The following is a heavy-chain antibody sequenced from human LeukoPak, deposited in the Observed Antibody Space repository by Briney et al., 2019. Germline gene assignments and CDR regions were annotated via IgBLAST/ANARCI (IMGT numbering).Heavy chain of an antibody. CDR2: ISSYSNYI. J-gene: IGHJ4*02. V-gene: IGHV3-21*01. CDR1: GFTFSDYY. Sequence: NAGGSLRLSCAASGFTFSDYYMNWVRQAPGKGLEWVSSISSYSNYIYYADSVKGRFTISRDNAKNSLYLQMNSLRAEDTAVYYCARDRLPPGSSGYEIPKEYYFDYWGQGTLVTVSS. CDR3: ARDRLPPGSSGYEIPKEYYFDY. D-gene: IGHD5-12*01.